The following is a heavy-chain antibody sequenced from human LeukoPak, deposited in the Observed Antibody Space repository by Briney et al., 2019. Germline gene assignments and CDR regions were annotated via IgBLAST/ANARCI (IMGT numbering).Heavy chain of an antibody. J-gene: IGHJ6*02. Sequence: ASVKVSCKASGYTFTSYYMHWVRQAPGQGLEWMGIINPSGGSTSYAQKFQGRVTMIRDTSTSTVYMELSSLRSEDTAVYYCARGNGGYYGSGTEARYYYYGMDVWGQETTVTVSS. CDR3: ARGNGGYYGSGTEARYYYYGMDV. V-gene: IGHV1-46*01. CDR2: INPSGGST. D-gene: IGHD3-10*01. CDR1: GYTFTSYY.